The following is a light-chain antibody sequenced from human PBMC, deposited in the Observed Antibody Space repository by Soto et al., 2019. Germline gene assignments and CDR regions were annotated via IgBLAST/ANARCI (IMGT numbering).Light chain of an antibody. Sequence: EIVMTQSPATLSVSPGERATLSCRASQIVSRNLAWYQQKPGQAPRLLIYGASTRATGIPARFSGSGSGTEFTLTISSLQSEDFAVYYCQQYTNWYTFGQGTKLEIK. J-gene: IGKJ2*01. CDR3: QQYTNWYT. CDR1: QIVSRN. V-gene: IGKV3-15*01. CDR2: GAS.